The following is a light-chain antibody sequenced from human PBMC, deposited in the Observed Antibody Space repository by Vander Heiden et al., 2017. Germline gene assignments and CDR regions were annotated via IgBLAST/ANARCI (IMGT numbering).Light chain of an antibody. CDR2: LGS. CDR1: QSLLHSNGYNY. V-gene: IGKV2-28*01. Sequence: IAMTQSPLSLTVTHGEPPSISCRSSQSLLHSNGYNYLDWYLQKPGQSPQLLIYLGSNRASGVPDRFSGSGSGTDFTLKISRVEAEDVGVYYCMQALQTPYTFGQGTKLEIK. J-gene: IGKJ2*01. CDR3: MQALQTPYT.